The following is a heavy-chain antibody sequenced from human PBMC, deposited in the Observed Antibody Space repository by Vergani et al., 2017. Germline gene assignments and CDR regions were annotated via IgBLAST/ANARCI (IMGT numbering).Heavy chain of an antibody. Sequence: QLQLQESDPGLVKPSETLSLTCTVSGGSIRSTFYYGGWIRQPPGKGLEWIGTIYYSGSTYYNPSLKSRVTISVDTSKHQFSLKLNSVTAADTAVYYCARHKEQLVPGNYYYYYYMDVWGKGTTVTVSS. CDR1: GGSIRSTFYY. CDR2: IYYSGST. D-gene: IGHD6-13*01. CDR3: ARHKEQLVPGNYYYYYYMDV. J-gene: IGHJ6*03. V-gene: IGHV4-39*01.